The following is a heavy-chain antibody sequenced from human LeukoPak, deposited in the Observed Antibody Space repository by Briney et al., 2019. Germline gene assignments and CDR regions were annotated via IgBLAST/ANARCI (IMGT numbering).Heavy chain of an antibody. CDR2: IYYSGST. V-gene: IGHV4-39*02. J-gene: IGHJ6*02. Sequence: SETLSLTCIVSGGSISSISSNNYHWGWIRQPPGKGLEWIGSIYYSGSTYYNPSLKSRVTISVNTSKNQFSLKLSSVTAADTALYYCAREMGVVTAHGIDVWGQGTAVTVSS. CDR1: GGSISSISSNNYH. D-gene: IGHD4-23*01. CDR3: AREMGVVTAHGIDV.